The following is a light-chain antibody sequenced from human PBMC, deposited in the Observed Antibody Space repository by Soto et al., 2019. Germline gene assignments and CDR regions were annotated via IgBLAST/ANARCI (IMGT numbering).Light chain of an antibody. J-gene: IGKJ4*01. Sequence: EIVLTQSPATLSLSPGERATLSCKASQSVNTYIAWYQQKPGQAPRLLIYYAANRATAIPPRFSGSGSGTDFTFTISSLEPEDFAVYYCQQQSDWPLTFGGGTRVEIK. CDR1: QSVNTY. CDR2: YAA. V-gene: IGKV3-11*01. CDR3: QQQSDWPLT.